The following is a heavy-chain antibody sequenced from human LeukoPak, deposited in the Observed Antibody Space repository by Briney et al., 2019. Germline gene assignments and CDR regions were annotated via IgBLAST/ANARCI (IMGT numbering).Heavy chain of an antibody. Sequence: PGGSLRLSCAASGFTFSSYAMNWVRQAPGKGLEWVSVISGSGGSTYYADSVKGRFTISRDNSKNTLYLQMNSLRAEDTAVYYCASPIPGVDYYYYMDVWGKGTTVTVSS. D-gene: IGHD2-15*01. CDR3: ASPIPGVDYYYYMDV. CDR2: ISGSGGST. V-gene: IGHV3-23*01. CDR1: GFTFSSYA. J-gene: IGHJ6*03.